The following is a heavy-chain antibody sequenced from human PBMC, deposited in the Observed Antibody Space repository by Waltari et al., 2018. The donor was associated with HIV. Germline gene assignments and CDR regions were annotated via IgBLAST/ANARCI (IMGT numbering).Heavy chain of an antibody. CDR3: ARLQRMHDRIVGATDVFYYYYGMDV. V-gene: IGHV3-13*01. D-gene: IGHD1-26*01. CDR1: GFTFSSYD. CDR2: IGTAGDT. J-gene: IGHJ6*02. Sequence: EVQLVESGGGLVQPGGSLRLSCAASGFTFSSYDMHWVRQATGKGLEWVSAIGTAGDTYDPGSVKGRFTISRENAKNSLYLQMNSLRAEDTAVYYCARLQRMHDRIVGATDVFYYYYGMDVWGQGTTVTVSS.